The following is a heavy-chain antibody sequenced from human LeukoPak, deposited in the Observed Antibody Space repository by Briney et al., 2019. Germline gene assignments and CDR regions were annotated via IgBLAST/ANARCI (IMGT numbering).Heavy chain of an antibody. CDR3: ATYVDTAMVHAFDI. J-gene: IGHJ3*02. D-gene: IGHD5-18*01. Sequence: PGGSLRLSCAASGFTFSSYSMNWVRQAPGKGLEWVSSISSSSSYIYYADSVKGRFTISRDNAKNSLYLQMNSLRAEDTAVYYCATYVDTAMVHAFDIWGQGTMVTVSS. V-gene: IGHV3-21*01. CDR2: ISSSSSYI. CDR1: GFTFSSYS.